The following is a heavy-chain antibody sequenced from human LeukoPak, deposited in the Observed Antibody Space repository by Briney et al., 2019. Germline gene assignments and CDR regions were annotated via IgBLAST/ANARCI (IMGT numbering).Heavy chain of an antibody. CDR3: ARSRPAYCGGDCYYTDY. D-gene: IGHD2-21*02. Sequence: PGGSLRLSCAASGFTFSSYSMNWVRQAPGKGLEWVSSISSSSSYIYYADPVKGRFTISRDNAKNSLYLQMNSLRAEDTAAYYCARSRPAYCGGDCYYTDYWGQGTLVTVSS. V-gene: IGHV3-21*01. CDR1: GFTFSSYS. CDR2: ISSSSSYI. J-gene: IGHJ4*02.